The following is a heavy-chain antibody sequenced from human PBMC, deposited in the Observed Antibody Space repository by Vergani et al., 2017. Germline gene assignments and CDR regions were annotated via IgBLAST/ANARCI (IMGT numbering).Heavy chain of an antibody. V-gene: IGHV1-2*02. CDR2: INPNSGGT. CDR3: ASNSLIVVVPAAIDYYYYMDV. D-gene: IGHD2-2*01. J-gene: IGHJ6*03. CDR1: GYTFTGYY. Sequence: QVQLVQSGAEVKKPGASVKVSCKASGYTFTGYYMHWVRQAPGQGLEWMGWINPNSGGTNYAQKFQGRVTMNRDTSISTADMELSRLRSDDTAVYYCASNSLIVVVPAAIDYYYYMDVWGKGTTVIVSS.